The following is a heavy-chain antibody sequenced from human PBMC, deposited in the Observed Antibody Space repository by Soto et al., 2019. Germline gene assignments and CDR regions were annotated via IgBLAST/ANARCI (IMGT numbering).Heavy chain of an antibody. J-gene: IGHJ3*02. D-gene: IGHD6-19*01. CDR2: ISYDGSNK. CDR3: AKDIYSSGWYPSFAFDI. CDR1: GFTFSSYG. Sequence: PGGSLRLSCAASGFTFSSYGMHWVRQAPGKGLEWVAVISYDGSNKYYADSVKGRFTISRDNSKNTLYLQMNSLRAEDTAVYYCAKDIYSSGWYPSFAFDIWAQGTMVTVSS. V-gene: IGHV3-30*18.